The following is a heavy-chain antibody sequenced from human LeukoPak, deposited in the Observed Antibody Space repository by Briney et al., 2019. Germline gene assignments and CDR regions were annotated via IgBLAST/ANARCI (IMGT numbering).Heavy chain of an antibody. CDR1: GFTFDDYA. J-gene: IGHJ4*02. V-gene: IGHV3-13*01. D-gene: IGHD6-19*01. Sequence: PGRSLRLSCAASGFTFDDYAMHWVRQAPGKGLEWVSAIGIRGDTHYSGSVKGRFTISRENAESSLYLQMNSLRAEDTAVYYCARGGIQVSGIDEFDYWGQGTLVTVSS. CDR3: ARGGIQVSGIDEFDY. CDR2: IGIRGDT.